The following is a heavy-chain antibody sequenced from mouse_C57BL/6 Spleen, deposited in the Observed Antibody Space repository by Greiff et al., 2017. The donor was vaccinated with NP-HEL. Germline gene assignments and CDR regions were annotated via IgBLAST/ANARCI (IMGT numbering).Heavy chain of an antibody. V-gene: IGHV1-15*01. CDR2: IDPETGGT. Sequence: QVQLKESGAELVRPGASVTLSCKASGYTFTDYEMHWVKQTPVHGLEWIGAIDPETGGTAYNQKFKGKAILTADKSSSTAYMELRSLTSEDSAVYYCTRRITTVVADYFDYWGQGTTLTVSS. J-gene: IGHJ2*01. CDR3: TRRITTVVADYFDY. CDR1: GYTFTDYE. D-gene: IGHD1-1*01.